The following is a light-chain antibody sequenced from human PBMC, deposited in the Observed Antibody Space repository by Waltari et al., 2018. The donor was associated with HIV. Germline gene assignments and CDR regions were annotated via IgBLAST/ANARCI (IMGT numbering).Light chain of an antibody. CDR2: QVS. CDR1: VLAKND. CDR3: YCAADTTAV. Sequence: YEPTQPPSVSVSPGQTARITCPGNVLAKNDARWFQQKPGQAPVLVIYQVSERPSGIPGRFSGLSSGTTVTLTISGAHLEDEADYYCYCAADTTAVFGGGTQLTVL. V-gene: IGLV3-27*01. J-gene: IGLJ7*01.